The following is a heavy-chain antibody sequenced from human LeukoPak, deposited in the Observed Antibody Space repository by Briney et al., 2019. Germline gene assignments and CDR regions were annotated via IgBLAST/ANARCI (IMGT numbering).Heavy chain of an antibody. CDR3: ARATYIAVAGYFDY. D-gene: IGHD6-19*01. CDR1: GGSISSGSYY. CDR2: IYTSGST. V-gene: IGHV4-61*02. Sequence: SETLSLTCTVSGGSISSGSYYWSWIRQPAGKGLEWIGRIYTSGSTNYNPSLKSRVTISVDTSKNQFSLKLSSVTAADTAVYYCARATYIAVAGYFDYWGQGTLVTVSA. J-gene: IGHJ4*02.